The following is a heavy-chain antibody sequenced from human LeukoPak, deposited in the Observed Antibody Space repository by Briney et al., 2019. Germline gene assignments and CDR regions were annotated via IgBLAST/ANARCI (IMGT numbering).Heavy chain of an antibody. Sequence: PSETLSLTCAVYGGSFSGYYWSWIRQPPGKGLEWIGEINHSGSTNYNPSLKSRVTISVDTSKNQFSLKLSSVTAADTAVYYCARDGGYGDYWGQGTLVTVSS. D-gene: IGHD5-12*01. J-gene: IGHJ4*02. V-gene: IGHV4-34*01. CDR3: ARDGGYGDY. CDR2: INHSGST. CDR1: GGSFSGYY.